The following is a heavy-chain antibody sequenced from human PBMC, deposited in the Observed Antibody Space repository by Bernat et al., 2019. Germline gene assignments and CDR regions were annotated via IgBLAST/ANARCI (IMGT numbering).Heavy chain of an antibody. Sequence: EVQLVESGGGLVQPGGSLRLSCAASGFTFSSYEMNWVRQAPGKGLEWVSYISSSGSTIYYADSVKGRFTISRDNAKNSLYLQMNSLRAEDTAVYYCARRPATKYNWNYGGGAFDIWGQGTMVTVSS. J-gene: IGHJ3*02. D-gene: IGHD1-7*01. CDR2: ISSSGSTI. CDR1: GFTFSSYE. V-gene: IGHV3-48*03. CDR3: ARRPATKYNWNYGGGAFDI.